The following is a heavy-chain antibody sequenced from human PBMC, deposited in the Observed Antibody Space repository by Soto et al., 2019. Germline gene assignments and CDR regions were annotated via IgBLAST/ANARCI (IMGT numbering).Heavy chain of an antibody. Sequence: EVQLLESGGGLVQPGGSLRLSCAASGFTFSSYAMTWVRQAPGKGLEWVSAISKTGYSTYYADSVKGRFTVARDNSKNTLFLQMDGLRAEDTAVYYCARYKVGSSSGMDVWGQGTTVTVSS. V-gene: IGHV3-23*01. CDR1: GFTFSSYA. J-gene: IGHJ6*02. D-gene: IGHD1-20*01. CDR2: ISKTGYST. CDR3: ARYKVGSSSGMDV.